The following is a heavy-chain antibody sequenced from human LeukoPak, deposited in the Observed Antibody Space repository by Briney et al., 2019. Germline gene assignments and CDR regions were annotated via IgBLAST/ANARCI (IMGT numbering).Heavy chain of an antibody. CDR2: IYYSGST. CDR1: GGSISSSSYY. V-gene: IGHV4-39*01. CDR3: ARHLDGVAGVYFDY. J-gene: IGHJ4*02. Sequence: SETLSLTCTVSGGSISSSSYYWGWIRQPPGKGLEWIGRIYYSGSTYYNPSLKSRVTISVDTSQNQFSLKLSSVTAADTAVYYCARHLDGVAGVYFDYWGQGTLVTVSS. D-gene: IGHD6-19*01.